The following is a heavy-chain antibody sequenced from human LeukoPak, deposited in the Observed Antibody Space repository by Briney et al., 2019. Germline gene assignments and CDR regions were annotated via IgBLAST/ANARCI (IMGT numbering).Heavy chain of an antibody. CDR2: TYYRSTWYN. Sequence: SQTLSLTCAISGDSVSSNSVTWNWIRQSSSRGLEWLGRTYYRSTWYNDYAVSVRGRITVNPDTSKNQFSLHLNSVTPEDTAVYYCARRLTQYDCFDPWGQGILVAVSS. CDR1: GDSVSSNSVT. D-gene: IGHD2-2*01. V-gene: IGHV6-1*01. CDR3: ARRLTQYDCFDP. J-gene: IGHJ5*02.